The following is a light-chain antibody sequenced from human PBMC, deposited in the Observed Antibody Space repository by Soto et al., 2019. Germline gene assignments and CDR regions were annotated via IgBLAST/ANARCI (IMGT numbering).Light chain of an antibody. CDR3: QQLSSYQST. CDR2: AAS. J-gene: IGKJ4*01. V-gene: IGKV1-9*01. Sequence: IQLTQSPSSLSASVGDRVTITCRASQGIGSYLAWYQQKPGEAPKLLIYAASTWKSGVPSRFSGSGSGTDFALTISSLQAEDFATDYCQQLSSYQSTCGGGTKVDIK. CDR1: QGIGSY.